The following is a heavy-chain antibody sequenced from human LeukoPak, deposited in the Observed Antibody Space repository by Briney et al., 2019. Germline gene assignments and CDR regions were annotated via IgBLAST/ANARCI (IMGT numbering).Heavy chain of an antibody. J-gene: IGHJ6*03. CDR2: IYYTGST. Sequence: SETLSLTCTVSGGSITSSGYYWGWIRQPPGKGLEWIGSIYYTGSTYYNPSLKSRVTISVDTSKNQFSLKLSSVTAADTAVYYCARLVGGYCSSTSCSYMDVWGKGTTVTVSS. D-gene: IGHD2-2*01. CDR3: ARLVGGYCSSTSCSYMDV. CDR1: GGSITSSGYY. V-gene: IGHV4-39*01.